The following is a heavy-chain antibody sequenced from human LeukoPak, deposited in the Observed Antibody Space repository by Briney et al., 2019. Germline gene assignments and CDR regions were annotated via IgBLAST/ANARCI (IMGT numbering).Heavy chain of an antibody. CDR3: AREVAVADKNWFDP. J-gene: IGHJ5*02. CDR2: ISSSSSYI. V-gene: IGHV3-21*01. Sequence: GGSLRLSCAASGFTFSSYSMNWVRQAPGKGLEWVSSISSSSSYIYYADSVKGRFTISRDNAKNSLYLQMDSLRAEDTAVYYCAREVAVADKNWFDPWGQGTLVTVSS. CDR1: GFTFSSYS. D-gene: IGHD6-19*01.